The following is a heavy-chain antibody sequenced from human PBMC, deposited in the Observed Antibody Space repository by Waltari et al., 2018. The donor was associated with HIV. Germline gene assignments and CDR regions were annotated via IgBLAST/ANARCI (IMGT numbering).Heavy chain of an antibody. D-gene: IGHD1-7*01. Sequence: QVQLQQWGTGLLKPSETLALICAVYGGSFNGYYWSWFRQPPGKGLEWIGQIDHRGISHYNPTLKDRLTMSVDTSKNQFSLKLTSATAADTAVFYCARGVFSLIVAGTNFDYWGQGFLVTVSS. J-gene: IGHJ4*02. V-gene: IGHV4-34*01. CDR3: ARGVFSLIVAGTNFDY. CDR1: GGSFNGYY. CDR2: IDHRGIS.